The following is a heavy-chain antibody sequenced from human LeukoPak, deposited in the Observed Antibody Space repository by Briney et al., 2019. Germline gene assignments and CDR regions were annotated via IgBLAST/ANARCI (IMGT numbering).Heavy chain of an antibody. D-gene: IGHD3-22*01. CDR2: IKQDGSEK. V-gene: IGHV3-7*01. CDR3: ARDYYDRSGPDRLEAPSLRY. CDR1: GFTFSSFW. Sequence: PGGSLRLSCAASGFTFSSFWMSRVRQAPGKGLEWVANIKQDGSEKYYVDSVKGRFTISRDNAKNSLYLQMNSLRAEDTAVYYCARDYYDRSGPDRLEAPSLRYWGQGTLVTVSS. J-gene: IGHJ4*02.